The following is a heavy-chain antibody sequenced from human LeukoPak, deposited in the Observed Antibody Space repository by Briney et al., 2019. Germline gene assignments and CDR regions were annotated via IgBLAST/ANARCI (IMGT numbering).Heavy chain of an antibody. V-gene: IGHV4-61*02. CDR2: IDTSGST. CDR1: GASISSGSYY. Sequence: SETLSLTCSVSGASISSGSYYWSWIRQPAGKGLEWIGRIDTSGSTNYNPSLKSRVTISVDTSKNQFSLKLSSVTAADTAVYYCAREGSSGWPYYYYYYMDVWGKGATVTVSS. J-gene: IGHJ6*03. D-gene: IGHD6-19*01. CDR3: AREGSSGWPYYYYYYMDV.